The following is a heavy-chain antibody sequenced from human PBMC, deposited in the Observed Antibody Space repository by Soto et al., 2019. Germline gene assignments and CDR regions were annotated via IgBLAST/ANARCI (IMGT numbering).Heavy chain of an antibody. CDR1: GFTFSSYG. D-gene: IGHD3-10*01. J-gene: IGHJ4*02. CDR3: ARDSGRNSVVDY. CDR2: IWYDGSNK. Sequence: QVQLVESGGGVVQPGRSLRLSCAASGFTFSSYGMHWVRQAPGKGLEWVAVIWYDGSNKYYADSVKGRFTISRDNSKNTLYLQMSSLRAEDTAVYYCARDSGRNSVVDYWGQGTLVTVSS. V-gene: IGHV3-33*01.